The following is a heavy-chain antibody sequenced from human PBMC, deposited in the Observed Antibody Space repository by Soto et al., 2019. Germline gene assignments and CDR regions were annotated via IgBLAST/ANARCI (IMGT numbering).Heavy chain of an antibody. CDR1: GFSFGSYA. CDR3: AKGGSSSWSLLYYFDY. D-gene: IGHD6-13*01. CDR2: ISGSRGIT. J-gene: IGHJ4*02. Sequence: GGSLTLSCAASGFSFGSYAMSWVRQAAGKGLEWVSAISGSRGITYYADSVNGRFTISRDNSKNTLYLQMNSLRAEDTAVYYSAKGGSSSWSLLYYFDYWGQGTLVTVSS. V-gene: IGHV3-23*01.